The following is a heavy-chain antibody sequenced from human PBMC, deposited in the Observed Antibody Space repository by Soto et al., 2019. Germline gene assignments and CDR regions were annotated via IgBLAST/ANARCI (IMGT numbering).Heavy chain of an antibody. CDR1: GFTLSSYA. V-gene: IGHV3-23*01. D-gene: IGHD6-19*01. CDR3: AKDLAVAGADLFDY. CDR2: ISGSGGST. Sequence: LRLSCAASGFTLSSYAMSWVRQAPGKGLEWVSAISGSGGSTYYADSVKGRFTISRDNSKNTLYLQMNSLRAEDTAVYYCAKDLAVAGADLFDYWGQGTLVTVSS. J-gene: IGHJ4*02.